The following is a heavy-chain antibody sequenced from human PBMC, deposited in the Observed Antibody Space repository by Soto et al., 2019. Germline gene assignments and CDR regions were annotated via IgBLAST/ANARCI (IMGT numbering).Heavy chain of an antibody. Sequence: SETLSLTCTVSGDSVTNGVHYWTWIRQSPGKGLEWIGCIYHSGKPWYNFALKGQYSISIDVSKNQFSLAVHSVTAADSAVYFCAREVTMLPIPVSWFDPWGPGILVTVSS. CDR3: AREVTMLPIPVSWFDP. J-gene: IGHJ5*02. CDR2: IYHSGKP. CDR1: GDSVTNGVHY. V-gene: IGHV4-31*01. D-gene: IGHD3-16*01.